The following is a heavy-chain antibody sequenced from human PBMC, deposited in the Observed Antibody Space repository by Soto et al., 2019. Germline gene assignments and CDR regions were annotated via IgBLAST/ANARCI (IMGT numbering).Heavy chain of an antibody. CDR3: ARTWDGYNYRVRSFDY. D-gene: IGHD5-12*01. V-gene: IGHV3-11*01. CDR2: ISSSGSTI. Sequence: AGGSLRLSCAASGFTFSDYYMSWIRQAPGKGLEWVSYISSSGSTIYYADSVKGRFTISRDNVKNSLYLQMNSLRAEDTAVYYCARTWDGYNYRVRSFDYWGQGTLVTVSS. CDR1: GFTFSDYY. J-gene: IGHJ4*02.